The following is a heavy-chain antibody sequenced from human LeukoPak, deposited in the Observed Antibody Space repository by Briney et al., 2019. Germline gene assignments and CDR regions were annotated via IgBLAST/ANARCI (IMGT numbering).Heavy chain of an antibody. CDR1: GGSISSYY. CDR2: IYTSGST. Sequence: SETLSLTCTVSGGSISSYYWSWIRQPAGKGLEWIGRIYTSGSTNYNPSLKSRVTMSVDTSKNQFSLKLSSVTAADTAVYYCARATVYGDYRYYYYYYMDVWGKGTTVTISS. D-gene: IGHD4-17*01. J-gene: IGHJ6*03. V-gene: IGHV4-4*07. CDR3: ARATVYGDYRYYYYYYMDV.